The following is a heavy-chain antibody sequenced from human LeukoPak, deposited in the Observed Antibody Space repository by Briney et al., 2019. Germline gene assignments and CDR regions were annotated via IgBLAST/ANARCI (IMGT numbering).Heavy chain of an antibody. J-gene: IGHJ5*01. Sequence: ASVKVSCKASGYTFTGYYMHWVRQAPGQGLEWMGWINPNSGGTNYAQKFQGRVTMTRDTSISTAYMELSRLRSDDTAIYYCAKDGREGSSFYNWLASGGQGTLVTVSS. D-gene: IGHD6-13*01. CDR2: INPNSGGT. CDR3: AKDGREGSSFYNWLAS. CDR1: GYTFTGYY. V-gene: IGHV1-2*02.